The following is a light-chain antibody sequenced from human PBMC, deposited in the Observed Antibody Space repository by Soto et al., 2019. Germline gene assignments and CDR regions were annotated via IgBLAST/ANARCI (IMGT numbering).Light chain of an antibody. CDR1: SSDVGGYNY. CDR3: CSYAGSYTYV. V-gene: IGLV2-11*01. CDR2: GVS. Sequence: QSALTQPRSVSGSPGQSVTISCTGTSSDVGGYNYVSWYQQHPDKAPKVMIYGVSKRPSGVPDRFSGSKSGNTASLTISGLQAEDEADYYCCSYAGSYTYVFGSGTKVTVL. J-gene: IGLJ1*01.